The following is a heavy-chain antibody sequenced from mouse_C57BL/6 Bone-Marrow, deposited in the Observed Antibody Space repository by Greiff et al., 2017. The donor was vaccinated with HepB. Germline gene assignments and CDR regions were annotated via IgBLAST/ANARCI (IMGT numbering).Heavy chain of an antibody. J-gene: IGHJ3*01. CDR3: ARRKKDGYTGFAY. CDR2: INPYNGGT. Sequence: EVQLQQSGPVLVKPGASVKMSCKASGYTFTDYYMNWVKQSHGKSLEWIGVINPYNGGTSYNQKFKGKATLTVDKSSSTAYMELNSLTSEDSAVYYCARRKKDGYTGFAYWGQGTLVTVSA. D-gene: IGHD2-3*01. V-gene: IGHV1-19*01. CDR1: GYTFTDYY.